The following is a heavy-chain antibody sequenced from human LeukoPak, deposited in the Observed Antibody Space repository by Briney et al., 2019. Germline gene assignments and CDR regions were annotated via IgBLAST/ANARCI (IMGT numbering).Heavy chain of an antibody. CDR2: MYSSGST. J-gene: IGHJ3*02. CDR1: GGSISITSYY. D-gene: IGHD2-2*01. CDR3: ARGPPDCSSTSCYAFDAFDI. Sequence: SETLSLTCTVSGGSISITSYYWGWISQPPGKGLEWIGSMYSSGSTYYNPSLKSRVTISVDTSKNQFSLKLSSVTAADTAVYYCARGPPDCSSTSCYAFDAFDIWGQGTMVTVSS. V-gene: IGHV4-39*07.